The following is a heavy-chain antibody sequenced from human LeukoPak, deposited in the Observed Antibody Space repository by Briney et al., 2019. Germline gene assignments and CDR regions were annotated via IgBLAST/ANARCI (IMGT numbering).Heavy chain of an antibody. CDR3: ARGDSWFDP. CDR2: IYTSGST. V-gene: IGHV4-4*09. CDR1: GGSISSYY. J-gene: IGHJ5*02. Sequence: PSETLSLTCTVSGGSISSYYWSWIRQPPGKGLEWIGYIYTSGSTNYNPSLKSRVTISVDTSKNQFSLKLCSVTAADTAVYCCARGDSWFDPWGQGTLVTVSS. D-gene: IGHD2-21*01.